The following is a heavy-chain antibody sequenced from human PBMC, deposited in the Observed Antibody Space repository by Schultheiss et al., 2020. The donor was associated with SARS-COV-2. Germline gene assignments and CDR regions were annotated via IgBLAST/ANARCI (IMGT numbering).Heavy chain of an antibody. CDR2: IYTSGRT. D-gene: IGHD1-26*01. V-gene: IGHV4-4*07. CDR1: GGSISSYY. CDR3: ARVGATSYSDY. Sequence: SETLSLTCTVSGGSISSYYWSWIRQPAGKGLEWIGRIYTSGRTNYNPSLKSRVTISVDTSKYQFSLKLSSVTAADTAVYYCARVGATSYSDYWGQGTLVTVSS. J-gene: IGHJ4*02.